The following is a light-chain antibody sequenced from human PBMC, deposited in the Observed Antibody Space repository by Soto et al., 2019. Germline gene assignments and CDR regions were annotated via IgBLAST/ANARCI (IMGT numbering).Light chain of an antibody. CDR3: NSYTSISTYV. V-gene: IGLV2-14*03. Sequence: SVLTQSAPVSGSPGPSITISCTGNSSVIGSYNYVSWYQQHPDKAPKLMIYDVTNRPSGVSDRFSGCKSGNTASLTISGLQAEDEADYYCNSYTSISTYVFGTGTKVTVL. CDR1: SSVIGSYNY. CDR2: DVT. J-gene: IGLJ1*01.